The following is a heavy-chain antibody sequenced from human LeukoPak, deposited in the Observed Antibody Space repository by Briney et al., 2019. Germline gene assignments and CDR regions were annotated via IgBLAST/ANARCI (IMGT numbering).Heavy chain of an antibody. Sequence: ASVKVSCKTSGYTLSNYGLNWVRQAPGQGLEWMGWISGYNGNTLYAQKFQGRVTMTTDTSTSTAYMELRRLRSDDTAVYYCVRIGCSSTSCYGNSVDPWGQGTLVTVSS. J-gene: IGHJ5*02. V-gene: IGHV1-18*01. CDR1: GYTLSNYG. CDR2: ISGYNGNT. D-gene: IGHD2-2*01. CDR3: VRIGCSSTSCYGNSVDP.